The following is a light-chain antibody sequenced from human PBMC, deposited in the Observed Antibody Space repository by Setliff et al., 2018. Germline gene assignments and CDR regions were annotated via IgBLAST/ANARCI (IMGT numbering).Light chain of an antibody. CDR3: ATWDDSLNGYV. CDR1: SSNIGSNT. V-gene: IGLV1-44*01. CDR2: SNN. Sequence: QSVLTQPPSASGTPAQRVTISCSGSSSNIGSNTVNWYQQLPGTAPKLLIYSNNQRPSGVPDRFSGSKSGTSASLAISGLQSEDEADYHCATWDDSLNGYVFASGTKVTVL. J-gene: IGLJ1*01.